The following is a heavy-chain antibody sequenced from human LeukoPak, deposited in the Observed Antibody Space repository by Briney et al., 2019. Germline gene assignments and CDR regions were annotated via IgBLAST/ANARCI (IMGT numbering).Heavy chain of an antibody. CDR2: IYTSGST. CDR1: GGSISSGSYY. J-gene: IGHJ6*03. V-gene: IGHV4-61*02. CDR3: AGEYSSGSYYLQKYYYYYYMDV. Sequence: SETLSLTCTVSGGSISSGSYYWSWIRQPAGKGLEWIGRIYTSGSTNYNPSLKSRVTTSVDTSKNQFSLKLSSVTAADTAVYYCAGEYSSGSYYLQKYYYYYYMDVWGKGTTVTISS. D-gene: IGHD3-10*01.